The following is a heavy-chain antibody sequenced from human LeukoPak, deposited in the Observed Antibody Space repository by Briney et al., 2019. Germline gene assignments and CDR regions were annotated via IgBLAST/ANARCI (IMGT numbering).Heavy chain of an antibody. CDR2: INHSGST. D-gene: IGHD3-10*01. J-gene: IGHJ4*02. CDR1: GGSFSGYY. Sequence: SETLSLTCAVYGGSFSGYYWSRIRQPPGKGLEWIGEINHSGSTNYNPSLKSRVTISVDTSKNQFSLKLSSVTAADTAVYYCARHVLRRITMVRGVAGYFDYWGQGTLVTVSS. V-gene: IGHV4-34*01. CDR3: ARHVLRRITMVRGVAGYFDY.